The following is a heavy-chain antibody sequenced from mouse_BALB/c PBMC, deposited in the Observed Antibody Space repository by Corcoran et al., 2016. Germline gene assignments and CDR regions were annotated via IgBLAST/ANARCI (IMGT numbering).Heavy chain of an antibody. D-gene: IGHD1-2*01. CDR2: ILPGSGST. Sequence: QVQLQQSGAELMKPGASVKISCKATGYTFSSYWIEWVKQRPGHGLEWIGEILPGSGSTNYNEKFKGKATFTADTSSNTAYMQLSSLTSEDSAVYYCAREGTTATHYAMDYWGQGTSVTVSS. V-gene: IGHV1-9*01. CDR3: AREGTTATHYAMDY. CDR1: GYTFSSYW. J-gene: IGHJ4*01.